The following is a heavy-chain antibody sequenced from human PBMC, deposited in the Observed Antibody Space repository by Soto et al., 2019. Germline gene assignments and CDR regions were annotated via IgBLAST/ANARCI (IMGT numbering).Heavy chain of an antibody. CDR1: GGSISSYY. CDR3: ARGDYYGELDD. J-gene: IGHJ4*02. V-gene: IGHV4-59*01. D-gene: IGHD4-17*01. CDR2: IYYSGST. Sequence: SETLSLTCTVSGGSISSYYWSWIRQPPGKGLEWIGYIYYSGSTNNNPSLKSRVTISVDTSKNQFSLKLSSVTAADTAVYYCARGDYYGELDDWGQGTLVTVSS.